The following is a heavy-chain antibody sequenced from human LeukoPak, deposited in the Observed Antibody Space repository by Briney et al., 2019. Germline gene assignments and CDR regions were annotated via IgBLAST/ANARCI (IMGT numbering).Heavy chain of an antibody. Sequence: GGSLRLSCAASGFTFSDYYMSWIRQAPGKGLEWVSYISSSGSTIYYADSVKGRFTISRDNAKNTLYLQMGSLRAEDMAVYYCARWSSTSCYDYWGQGTLVTVSS. CDR3: ARWSSTSCYDY. CDR1: GFTFSDYY. V-gene: IGHV3-11*04. D-gene: IGHD2-2*01. CDR2: ISSSGSTI. J-gene: IGHJ4*02.